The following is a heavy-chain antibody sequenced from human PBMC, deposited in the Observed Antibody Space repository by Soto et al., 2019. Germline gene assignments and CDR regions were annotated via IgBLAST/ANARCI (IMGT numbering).Heavy chain of an antibody. Sequence: SETLSLTCTVSGGSISSYYWSWIRQPPGKGLEWIGYIYYSGSTNYNPSLKSRVTISVDTSKNQFSLKLSSVTAADTAVYYCAREGSSYYYYYDIDVWGQGTTVTVSS. D-gene: IGHD6-6*01. V-gene: IGHV4-59*01. J-gene: IGHJ6*02. CDR2: IYYSGST. CDR1: GGSISSYY. CDR3: AREGSSYYYYYDIDV.